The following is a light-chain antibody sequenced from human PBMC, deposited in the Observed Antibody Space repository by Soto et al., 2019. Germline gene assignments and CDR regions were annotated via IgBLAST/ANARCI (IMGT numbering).Light chain of an antibody. V-gene: IGLV2-14*02. CDR3: SSYTSSSYD. CDR2: AVS. Sequence: QSALTQPASVSGSPGQSITISCTGTSSDVGSYNLVSWYQHHPGKAPKFIIYAVSNRPSGVSNRFSGSKSGNTASLTISGLQAEDEADYYCSSYTSSSYDFGTGTKLTVL. J-gene: IGLJ1*01. CDR1: SSDVGSYNL.